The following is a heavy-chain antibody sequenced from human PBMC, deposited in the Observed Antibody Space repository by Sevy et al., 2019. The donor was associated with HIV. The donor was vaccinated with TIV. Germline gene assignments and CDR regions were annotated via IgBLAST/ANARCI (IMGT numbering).Heavy chain of an antibody. J-gene: IGHJ4*02. D-gene: IGHD3-10*01. CDR3: ARGKVLFDY. V-gene: IGHV4-59*01. Sequence: SETLSLTCTVSGDSFSNYYWSWIRQSPGKGLEWIGYIHHNGSTNFNRSLKRRVTISVYTSKNQFSLKLNSVTAADTAVYYCARGKVLFDYWGQGTLVTVSS. CDR1: GDSFSNYY. CDR2: IHHNGST.